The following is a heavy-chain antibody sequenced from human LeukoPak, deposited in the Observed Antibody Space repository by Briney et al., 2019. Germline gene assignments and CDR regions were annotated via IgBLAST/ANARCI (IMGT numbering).Heavy chain of an antibody. CDR1: GFTFSNAW. J-gene: IGHJ4*02. Sequence: PGGSLRLSCAACGFTFSNAWMTWVRQAPGKGLEWVGRIKSKTDGGTTDYTAPVKGRFTISRDDSKNMVYLQMNSLKTEDTAVYYCATQGYCSGNTCEAFDYWGQGTLVTVSS. V-gene: IGHV3-15*01. D-gene: IGHD2-15*01. CDR3: ATQGYCSGNTCEAFDY. CDR2: IKSKTDGGTT.